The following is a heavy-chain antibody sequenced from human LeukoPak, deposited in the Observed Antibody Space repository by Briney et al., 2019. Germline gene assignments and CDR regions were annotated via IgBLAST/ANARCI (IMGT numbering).Heavy chain of an antibody. CDR3: ARGRHIVVAPDAFDI. CDR2: IYYSGST. CDR1: GGSISSGGYY. V-gene: IGHV4-31*02. Sequence: SQTLSLTWTVSGGSISSGGYYWSWIRQHPGKGLEWIGYIYYSGSTYYNPSLKSRVTISVDTSKNQFSLKLSSVTAADTAVYYCARGRHIVVAPDAFDIWGQGTMVTVSS. J-gene: IGHJ3*02. D-gene: IGHD2-21*01.